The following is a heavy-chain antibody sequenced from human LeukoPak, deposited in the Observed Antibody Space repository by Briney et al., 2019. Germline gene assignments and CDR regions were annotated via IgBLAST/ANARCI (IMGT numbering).Heavy chain of an antibody. Sequence: ASVKVSCKASRYTFTSYYIHWVRQAPGQGLEWMGIINPLGGSTTYAHKFQDRVTMTRDTPTSTVYMELSSLRSEDTAVYYCARVHDFWSGLFDYWGQGTLVTVSS. CDR2: INPLGGST. V-gene: IGHV1-46*01. CDR3: ARVHDFWSGLFDY. J-gene: IGHJ4*02. D-gene: IGHD3-3*01. CDR1: RYTFTSYY.